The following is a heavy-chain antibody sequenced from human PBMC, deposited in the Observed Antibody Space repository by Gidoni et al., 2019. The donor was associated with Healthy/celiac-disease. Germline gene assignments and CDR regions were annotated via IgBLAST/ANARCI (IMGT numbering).Heavy chain of an antibody. CDR3: AKDLSGIAVASYYFDY. V-gene: IGHV3-23*01. J-gene: IGHJ4*02. Sequence: EVQLLESGGGLVQPGGSLRLSCAASGFTFSSYAMSWVRQAPGKGLEWVSAISGSGGSTYYADSVKGRFTISRDNSKNTLYLQMNSLRAEDTAVYYCAKDLSGIAVASYYFDYWGQGTLVTVSS. CDR2: ISGSGGST. CDR1: GFTFSSYA. D-gene: IGHD6-19*01.